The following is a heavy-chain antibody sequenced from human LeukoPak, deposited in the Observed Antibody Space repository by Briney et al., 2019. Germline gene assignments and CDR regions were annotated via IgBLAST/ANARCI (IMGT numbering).Heavy chain of an antibody. CDR1: GYTFTGDY. D-gene: IGHD2-15*01. V-gene: IGHV1-2*02. J-gene: IGHJ6*03. Sequence: ASVKVSCKASGYTFTGDYIHWVRQAPGQGLEWMGWINPNNGGTNYAQRFQGRVTMTRDTSISTAYMELSRLRSDDTAVYYCASGPGYCSGGSCYYSYYYYYMDVWGKGTTVTISS. CDR3: ASGPGYCSGGSCYYSYYYYYMDV. CDR2: INPNNGGT.